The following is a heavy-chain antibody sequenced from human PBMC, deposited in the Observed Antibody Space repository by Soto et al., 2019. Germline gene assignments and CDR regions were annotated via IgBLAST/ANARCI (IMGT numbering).Heavy chain of an antibody. CDR1: GGTFSSYA. J-gene: IGHJ5*02. D-gene: IGHD3-10*01. Sequence: QVQLVQSGAEVKKPGSSVKVSCKASGGTFSSYAISWVRQAPGQGLEWMGGIIPIFGTANYAQKFQGRVTITADESTSTGYMELSSLRSEDTAVYYCARVPYYGSGSYYNEFWFDPWGQGTLVTVSS. CDR2: IIPIFGTA. CDR3: ARVPYYGSGSYYNEFWFDP. V-gene: IGHV1-69*01.